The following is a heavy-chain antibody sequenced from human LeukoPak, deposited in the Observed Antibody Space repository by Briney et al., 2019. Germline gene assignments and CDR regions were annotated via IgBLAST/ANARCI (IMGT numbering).Heavy chain of an antibody. CDR2: INHSGST. Sequence: SETLSLTCTVSGGSISGYYWSWIRQPPGKGLEWIGEINHSGSTNYNPSLKSRVTISVDTSKNQFSLKLSSVTAADTAVYYCARSAGYNYRLDYWGQGTLVTVSS. D-gene: IGHD5-24*01. V-gene: IGHV4-34*01. J-gene: IGHJ4*02. CDR1: GGSISGYY. CDR3: ARSAGYNYRLDY.